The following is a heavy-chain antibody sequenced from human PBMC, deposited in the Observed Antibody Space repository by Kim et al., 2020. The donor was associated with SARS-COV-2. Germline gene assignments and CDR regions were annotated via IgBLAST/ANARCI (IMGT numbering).Heavy chain of an antibody. Sequence: SETLSLTCTVSGGSISSSSYYWGWIRQPPGKGLEWIGSIYYSGSTYYNPSLKSRVTISVDTSKNPFSLRLCSVTAADTAVYYCAITLWTYYGDRPLFDYWGQGALVTVSS. J-gene: IGHJ4*02. CDR3: AITLWTYYGDRPLFDY. CDR2: IYYSGST. V-gene: IGHV4-39*01. CDR1: GGSISSSSYY. D-gene: IGHD4-17*01.